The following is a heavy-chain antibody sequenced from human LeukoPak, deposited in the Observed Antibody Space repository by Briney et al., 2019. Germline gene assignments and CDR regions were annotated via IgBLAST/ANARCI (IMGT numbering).Heavy chain of an antibody. Sequence: GGSLRLSCAASGFTVSSNYMSWLRQAPGKGLEWVSVIYSGGSTYYADSVKGRFTISRDNSKNTLYLQMNSLRAEDTAVYYCARARLYYYDSSGYQYYFDYWGQGTLVTVSS. D-gene: IGHD3-22*01. CDR3: ARARLYYYDSSGYQYYFDY. V-gene: IGHV3-53*01. CDR2: IYSGGST. J-gene: IGHJ4*02. CDR1: GFTVSSNY.